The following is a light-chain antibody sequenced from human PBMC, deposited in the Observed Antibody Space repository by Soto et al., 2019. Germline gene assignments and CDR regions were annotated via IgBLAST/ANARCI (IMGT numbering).Light chain of an antibody. CDR2: GAS. J-gene: IGKJ4*01. CDR3: QQYGSFPLT. CDR1: QSVSSSY. V-gene: IGKV3-20*01. Sequence: EIVLTQSPGTLSLSPGERATLSCRASQSVSSSYLAWYQQKPGQAPRLLIYGASSRATGIPDRFSGSGSGTDFTFTISRLEPEDFAVYYCQQYGSFPLTFGGGTKVDIK.